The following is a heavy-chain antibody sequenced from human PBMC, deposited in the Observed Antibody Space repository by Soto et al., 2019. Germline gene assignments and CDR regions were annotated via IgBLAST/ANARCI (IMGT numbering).Heavy chain of an antibody. Sequence: RGSLRLSCAASRFTFSNYAIHWVLPTPGKWLEWVAFISYDGNNKFSADSVKGRFTISRDNSKNTLDLQMNSLTPEDTAVYYCATYGPGISWGQGSLVTVSS. CDR1: RFTFSNYA. CDR3: ATYGPGIS. V-gene: IGHV3-30-3*01. J-gene: IGHJ5*02. CDR2: ISYDGNNK. D-gene: IGHD3-10*01.